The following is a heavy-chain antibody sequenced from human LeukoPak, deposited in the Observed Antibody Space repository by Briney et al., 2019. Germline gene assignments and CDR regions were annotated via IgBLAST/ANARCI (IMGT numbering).Heavy chain of an antibody. V-gene: IGHV3-21*01. CDR1: GFTFSSYS. CDR2: ISSSSSYI. CDR3: ARDRARFLEWSPLYYGMDV. Sequence: GGSLRLSCAASGFTFSSYSMNWVRQAPGKGLEWVSSISSSSSYIYYADSVKGRFTISRDNAKNSLYLQMNSLRAGDTAVYYCARDRARFLEWSPLYYGMDVWGQGTTVTVSS. J-gene: IGHJ6*02. D-gene: IGHD3-3*01.